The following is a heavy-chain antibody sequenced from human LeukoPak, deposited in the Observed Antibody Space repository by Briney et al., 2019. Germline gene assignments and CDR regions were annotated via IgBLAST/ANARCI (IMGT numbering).Heavy chain of an antibody. J-gene: IGHJ4*02. D-gene: IGHD6-13*01. CDR2: IWYDGSNK. CDR1: GFTFSSYG. CDR3: AKSGIAAAGQRGYFDY. Sequence: PGGSLRLSCAASGFTFSSYGMHWVRQAPGKGLEWVAVIWYDGSNKYYADSVKGRFTISRDNSKSTVYLQMNSLRGEDTAVYYCAKSGIAAAGQRGYFDYWGQGTLVTVSS. V-gene: IGHV3-30*02.